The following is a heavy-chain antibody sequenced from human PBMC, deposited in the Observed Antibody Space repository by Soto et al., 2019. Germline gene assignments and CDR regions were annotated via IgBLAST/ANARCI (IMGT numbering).Heavy chain of an antibody. CDR2: IYYSGST. CDR1: GGSISSSSYY. CDR3: ARFLTVTTNYYYYGMDV. D-gene: IGHD4-17*01. Sequence: SETLSLTCTVSGGSISSSSYYWGWIRQPPGKGLEWIGSIYYSGSTYYNPSLKSRVTISVDTSKNQFSLKLSSVTAADTAVYYCARFLTVTTNYYYYGMDVWGQGTTVTVSS. J-gene: IGHJ6*02. V-gene: IGHV4-39*07.